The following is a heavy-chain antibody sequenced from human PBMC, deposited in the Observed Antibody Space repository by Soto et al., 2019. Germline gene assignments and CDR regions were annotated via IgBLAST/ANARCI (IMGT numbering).Heavy chain of an antibody. CDR1: GFTFTTYA. J-gene: IGHJ4*02. V-gene: IGHV3-23*01. CDR3: AKTLYYYDGSGYQ. D-gene: IGHD3-22*01. Sequence: GGSLRLSCAASGFTFTTYAMSWVRQAPGKGLEWVSAISGSGGSTYYADSVKGRFTISRDNSKNTLYLQMNSLRAEDTAVYYCAKTLYYYDGSGYQWGQGTLVTVSS. CDR2: ISGSGGST.